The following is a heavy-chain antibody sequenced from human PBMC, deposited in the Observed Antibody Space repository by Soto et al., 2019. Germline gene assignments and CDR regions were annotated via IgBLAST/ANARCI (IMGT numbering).Heavy chain of an antibody. CDR3: ARDRDTYGLSYFDY. J-gene: IGHJ4*02. CDR1: RFTFSTFW. V-gene: IGHV3-74*01. Sequence: EVQLVESGGGLVQPGGSLRLSCGASRFTFSTFWMHWVRQAPGKGLVWVSRINSDGSTTSYADSVKGRFTISRDNAKNTLYLQMNSLRAEDTAIYYCARDRDTYGLSYFDYWGQGTLVTVSS. CDR2: INSDGSTT. D-gene: IGHD5-18*01.